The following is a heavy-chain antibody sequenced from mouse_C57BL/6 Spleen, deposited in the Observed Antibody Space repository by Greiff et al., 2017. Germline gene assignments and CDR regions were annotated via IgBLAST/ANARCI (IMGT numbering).Heavy chain of an antibody. D-gene: IGHD1-1*01. CDR1: GFTFSSYA. CDR2: ISDGGSYT. Sequence: EVQRVESGGGLVKPGGSLKLSCAASGFTFSSYAMSWVRQTPEKRLEWVATISDGGSYTYYPDNVQGRFTISRDNAKNNLYLQMSHLKSEDTAMYYCARDPITTVVENYWGQGTSVTVSS. CDR3: ARDPITTVVENY. J-gene: IGHJ4*01. V-gene: IGHV5-4*01.